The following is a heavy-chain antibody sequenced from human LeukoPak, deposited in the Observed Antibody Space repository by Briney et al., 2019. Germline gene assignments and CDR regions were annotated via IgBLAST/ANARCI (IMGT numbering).Heavy chain of an antibody. Sequence: GGSLRLSCAASGFTFSDNYMTWVRQAPGKGLEWLSYISGNGGVVQYADSVKGRFTISRDNAKNLLYLQMDSLRVEDTAIYYCARDPRTVRIWGQGTLVTVSS. CDR2: ISGNGGVV. V-gene: IGHV3-11*04. CDR1: GFTFSDNY. J-gene: IGHJ4*02. D-gene: IGHD1-1*01. CDR3: ARDPRTVRI.